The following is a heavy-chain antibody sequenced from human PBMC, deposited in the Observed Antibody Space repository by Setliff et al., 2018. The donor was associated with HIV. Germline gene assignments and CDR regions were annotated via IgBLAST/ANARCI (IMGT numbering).Heavy chain of an antibody. D-gene: IGHD3-16*01. J-gene: IGHJ3*02. V-gene: IGHV3-7*01. Sequence: GGSLRLSCAASGFTFSRYWMSWVRQAPGKGLEWVANIKQDGSEKYYGDSVQGRFTVSRDNAENSVYLQMNSLRAEDTAVYYCARGGGECPGKSFDIWGQGTMVTVSS. CDR2: IKQDGSEK. CDR1: GFTFSRYW. CDR3: ARGGGECPGKSFDI.